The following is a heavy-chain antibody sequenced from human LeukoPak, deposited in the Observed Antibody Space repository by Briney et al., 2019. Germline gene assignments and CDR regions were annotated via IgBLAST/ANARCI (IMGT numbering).Heavy chain of an antibody. J-gene: IGHJ4*02. V-gene: IGHV1-18*01. Sequence: ASVKVSCKASGYTFTSYGISWVRQAPGQGLEWMGWISAYNGNTNYAQKLQGRVTMTTDTSTSTAYMGLRSLRSDDTAVYYCARDTSSSWPTYFDYWGQGTLVTVSS. CDR1: GYTFTSYG. CDR2: ISAYNGNT. D-gene: IGHD6-13*01. CDR3: ARDTSSSWPTYFDY.